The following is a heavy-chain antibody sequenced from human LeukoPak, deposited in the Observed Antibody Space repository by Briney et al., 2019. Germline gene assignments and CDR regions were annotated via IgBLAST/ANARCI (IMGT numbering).Heavy chain of an antibody. CDR2: INGASFLI. CDR3: AREGYYGAFDI. D-gene: IGHD3-10*01. V-gene: IGHV3-48*02. CDR1: GFTFSSYS. J-gene: IGHJ3*02. Sequence: PGGSLRLSCAASGFTFSSYSMNWVRQAPGKGLEWVSYINGASFLIHYADSVKGRFTISRDNAMNSLNLQMNSLRDEDTAVYYCAREGYYGAFDIRGQGTVVTVSS.